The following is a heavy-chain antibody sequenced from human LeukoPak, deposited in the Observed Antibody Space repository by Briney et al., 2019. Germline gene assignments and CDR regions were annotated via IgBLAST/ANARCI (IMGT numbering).Heavy chain of an antibody. J-gene: IGHJ4*02. D-gene: IGHD1-26*01. CDR2: ISGSGGST. CDR1: GFTFSDHF. V-gene: IGHV3-23*01. Sequence: GGSLRLSCAASGFTFSDHFMDWVRQAPGKGLEWVSAISGSGGSTYYADSVKGRFTISRDNSKNTLYLQMNSLRAEDTAVYYCAKDRTVCGSDYWGQGTLVTVSS. CDR3: AKDRTVCGSDY.